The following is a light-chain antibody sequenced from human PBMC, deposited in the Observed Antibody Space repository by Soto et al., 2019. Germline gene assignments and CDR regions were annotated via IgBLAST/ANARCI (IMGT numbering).Light chain of an antibody. CDR1: SSNIGIDY. V-gene: IGLV1-51*02. CDR2: EDN. J-gene: IGLJ2*01. Sequence: QAVVTQPPSVSAAPGQKVTISCSGSSSNIGIDYVSWYQQLPGTAPKLLIYEDNKRPSGIPDRFSGSKSGTSATLDITGLQTGDDADYYCGAWDTSLSGGIFGGGTKLTVL. CDR3: GAWDTSLSGGI.